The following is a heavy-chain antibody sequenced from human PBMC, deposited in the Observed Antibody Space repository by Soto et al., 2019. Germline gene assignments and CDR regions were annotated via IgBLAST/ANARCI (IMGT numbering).Heavy chain of an antibody. D-gene: IGHD3-22*01. CDR2: ISAYNGNT. J-gene: IGHJ4*02. V-gene: IGHV1-18*04. Sequence: ASVKVSCKTSGYTFTSYGISWVRQAPGQGLEWMGWISAYNGNTNYAQKLQGRVTMTTDTSTSTAYLELRSLRSDDTAVYYCARDQDYYASSGYYVNWGQGTLVTVSS. CDR3: ARDQDYYASSGYYVN. CDR1: GYTFTSYG.